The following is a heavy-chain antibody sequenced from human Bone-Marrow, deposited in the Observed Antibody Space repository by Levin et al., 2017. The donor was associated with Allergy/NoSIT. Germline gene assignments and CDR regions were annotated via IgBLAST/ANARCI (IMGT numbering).Heavy chain of an antibody. V-gene: IGHV1-69*01. CDR2: IVPIFNTP. D-gene: IGHD4-23*01. CDR3: ARDSFDYGGGGGTHSVGV. CDR1: GDTFSTYT. Sequence: KISCKASGDTFSTYTLTWVRQAPGQGLELLGEIVPIFNTPAYAREFQGRVTISAAASTSIAYLPLTSLKADDTAVYYCARDSFDYGGGGGTHSVGVWGQGTTVTVSS. J-gene: IGHJ6*02.